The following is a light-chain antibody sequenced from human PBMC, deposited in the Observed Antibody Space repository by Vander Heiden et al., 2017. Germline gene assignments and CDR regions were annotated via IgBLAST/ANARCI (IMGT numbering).Light chain of an antibody. J-gene: IGKJ2*01. V-gene: IGKV1-5*03. CDR3: QQDNSYSRYT. CDR2: KAS. CDR1: QSISSW. Sequence: DIQMTQSPSTLSASVGDRVTITCRASQSISSWLAWYQQKPGKAPKLLMYKASSLDSGVPSRFRGSGLGTEFTLTISSLQTDDFATYYCQQDNSYSRYTFGQGTKLEIK.